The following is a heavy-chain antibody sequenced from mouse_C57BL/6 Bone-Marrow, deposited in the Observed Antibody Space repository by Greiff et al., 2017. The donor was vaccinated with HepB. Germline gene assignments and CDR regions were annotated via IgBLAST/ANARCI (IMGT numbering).Heavy chain of an antibody. J-gene: IGHJ3*01. V-gene: IGHV2-2*01. CDR3: ARLNY. CDR1: GFSLTSYG. CDR2: IWSGGST. Sequence: VQLQQSGPGLVQPSQSLSITCTVSGFSLTSYGVHWVRQSPGKGLEWLGVIWSGGSTDYNAAFISRLSISKDNSKSQVFFKMHSLQADDTAIYYCARLNYWGQGTLVTVSA.